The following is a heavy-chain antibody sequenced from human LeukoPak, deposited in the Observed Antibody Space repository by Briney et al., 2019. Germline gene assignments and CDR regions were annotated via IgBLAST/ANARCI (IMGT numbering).Heavy chain of an antibody. CDR1: GFTLSDHW. Sequence: PGGSLRLSCVASGFTLSDHWMYWVRQGPSRGLAHVSRVESDASRTTYADYVKGRFTISRDDAKNTMYLQMNSLRVEDTAVYYCVKGGHKLDIQTTHYYYGLDVWGQGTTVAVS. CDR3: VKGGHKLDIQTTHYYYGLDV. J-gene: IGHJ6*02. D-gene: IGHD5-12*01. CDR2: VESDASRT. V-gene: IGHV3-74*03.